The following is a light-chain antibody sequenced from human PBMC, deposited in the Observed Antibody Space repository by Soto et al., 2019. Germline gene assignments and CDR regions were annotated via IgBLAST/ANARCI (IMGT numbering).Light chain of an antibody. CDR2: GAS. Sequence: EIVLTQSPGTLYLSPGERATLSCRASQSISSSYLAWYQQKPGQAPRLLIYGASSRATGIPDRFSGSGSGTDFTLTISSLEPEYFALYYCQQYGRSPYTFGQGTKLEIK. CDR3: QQYGRSPYT. V-gene: IGKV3-20*01. J-gene: IGKJ2*01. CDR1: QSISSSY.